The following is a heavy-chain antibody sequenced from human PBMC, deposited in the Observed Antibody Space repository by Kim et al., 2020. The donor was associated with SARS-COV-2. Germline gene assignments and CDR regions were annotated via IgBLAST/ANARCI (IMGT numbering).Heavy chain of an antibody. CDR1: GGTFISYA. CDR3: AREDCSGGSCYSGGYYYYG. J-gene: IGHJ6*01. CDR2: IIPIFGTA. Sequence: SVKVSCKASGGTFISYAISWVRQAPGQGLEWMGGIIPIFGTANYAQKFQDRVTITADKFTSTAYMELSSLRSEDTAVYYCAREDCSGGSCYSGGYYYYG. D-gene: IGHD2-15*01. V-gene: IGHV1-69*06.